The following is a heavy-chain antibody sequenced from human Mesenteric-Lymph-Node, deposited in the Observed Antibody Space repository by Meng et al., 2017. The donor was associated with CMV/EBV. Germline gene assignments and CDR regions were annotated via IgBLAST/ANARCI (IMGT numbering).Heavy chain of an antibody. CDR3: AKALGYSSSSTGGFDY. J-gene: IGHJ4*02. V-gene: IGHV3-9*01. CDR1: GFTFDNYA. D-gene: IGHD6-6*01. Sequence: SLKISCAASGFTFDNYAMDWVRQAPGKGLEWVSSISWNSGSTDYADSVKGRFTISRDNAKNSLYLQMNSLRPEDTALYYCAKALGYSSSSTGGFDYWGQGTLVTVSS. CDR2: ISWNSGST.